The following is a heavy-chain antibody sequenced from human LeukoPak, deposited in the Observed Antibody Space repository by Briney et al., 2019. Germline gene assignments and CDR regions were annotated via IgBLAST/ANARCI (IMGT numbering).Heavy chain of an antibody. CDR1: GFTFSSYW. J-gene: IGHJ6*04. CDR3: ARCRAGYSGYDFDLATYYYYYGMDV. Sequence: GGSLRLSCAASGFTFSSYWMSWVRQAPGKGLEWVANIKQDGSEKYYVDPVKGRFTISRDNAKNSLYLQMNSLRAEDTAVYYCARCRAGYSGYDFDLATYYYYYGMDVWGKGTTVTVSS. CDR2: IKQDGSEK. V-gene: IGHV3-7*03. D-gene: IGHD5-12*01.